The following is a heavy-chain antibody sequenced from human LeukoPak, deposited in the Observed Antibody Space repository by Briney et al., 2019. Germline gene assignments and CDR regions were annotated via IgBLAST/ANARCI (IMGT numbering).Heavy chain of an antibody. CDR2: MNPNSGNT. Sequence: ASVKVSCKASGYTFTSYDINWVRQATGQGLEWMGWMNPNSGNTGYAQKVQGRVTMTRNTSISTAYMELRSLRSEDTAVYYCARGHFPGEILVVPAAIAFDIWGQGTMVTVSS. CDR3: ARGHFPGEILVVPAAIAFDI. CDR1: GYTFTSYD. D-gene: IGHD2-2*01. V-gene: IGHV1-8*01. J-gene: IGHJ3*02.